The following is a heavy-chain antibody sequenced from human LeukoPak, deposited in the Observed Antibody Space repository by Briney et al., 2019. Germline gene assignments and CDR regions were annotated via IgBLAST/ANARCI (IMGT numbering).Heavy chain of an antibody. CDR2: IYASGGA. D-gene: IGHD6-13*01. V-gene: IGHV4-61*02. Sequence: SSQTLSLTCTVSGGSVSSGISYWNWIRQPAGRGLEWIGRIYASGGANYNPSIQSRVTISVDTSKNQFSLKLKSVTAADTAVYYCARRGSYSSPLGYWGQGTLVTVSS. CDR1: GGSVSSGISY. CDR3: ARRGSYSSPLGY. J-gene: IGHJ4*02.